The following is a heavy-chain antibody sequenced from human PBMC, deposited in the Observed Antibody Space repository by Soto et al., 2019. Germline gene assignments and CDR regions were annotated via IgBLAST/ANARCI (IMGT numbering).Heavy chain of an antibody. CDR2: IYYSGST. Sequence: SETLSLTCTVSGGSISSYYWSWIRQPPGKGLEWIGYIYYSGSTNYNPSLKSRVTISVDTSKNQFSLKLSSVTAADTDVYYCARDHGDYCFDCWGQGTLVTVSS. CDR1: GGSISSYY. V-gene: IGHV4-59*01. CDR3: ARDHGDYCFDC. J-gene: IGHJ4*02. D-gene: IGHD2-21*02.